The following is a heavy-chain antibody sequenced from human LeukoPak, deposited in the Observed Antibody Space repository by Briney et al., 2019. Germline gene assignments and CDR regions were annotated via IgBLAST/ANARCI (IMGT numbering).Heavy chain of an antibody. CDR2: ISSTGYT. CDR1: GFIFSDSV. V-gene: IGHV3-23*05. J-gene: IGHJ6*04. CDR3: ARRTAGAKDL. D-gene: IGHD6-19*01. Sequence: GGSLRLSRAASGFIFSDSVMSWVRQAPGKGLEWVAAISSTGYTDNADSLKGRFSISRDNSKDTLYLQMNSLRVDDTAIYYCARRTAGAKDLWGKGTTVTVSP.